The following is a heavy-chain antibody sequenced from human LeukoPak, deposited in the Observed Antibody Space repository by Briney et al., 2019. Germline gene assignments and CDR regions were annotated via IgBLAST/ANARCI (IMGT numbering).Heavy chain of an antibody. J-gene: IGHJ4*02. V-gene: IGHV3-9*01. CDR1: GFTFSNYA. D-gene: IGHD3-22*01. CDR3: AKDSTYYYDSSGYDY. CDR2: ISWNSGSI. Sequence: PGGSLRLSCAASGFTFSNYAMHWVRQAPGKGLEWVSGISWNSGSIGYADSVKGRFTISRDNAKNSLYLQMNSLRAEDTALYYCAKDSTYYYDSSGYDYWGQGTLVTVSS.